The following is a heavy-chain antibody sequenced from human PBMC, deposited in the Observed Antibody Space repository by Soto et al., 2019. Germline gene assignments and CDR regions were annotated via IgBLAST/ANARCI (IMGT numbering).Heavy chain of an antibody. D-gene: IGHD3-10*01. Sequence: SETLSLTCTVSGGSIGSTNYYWGWIRQPPGKGLEWIGSVYYNGRTNYNPSLKSRVTISVDTSKNQFSLNLISLTAADTSVYYCARLGLRGVIAWFDPWGQGTLVTVSS. V-gene: IGHV4-39*01. CDR2: VYYNGRT. CDR3: ARLGLRGVIAWFDP. CDR1: GGSIGSTNYY. J-gene: IGHJ5*02.